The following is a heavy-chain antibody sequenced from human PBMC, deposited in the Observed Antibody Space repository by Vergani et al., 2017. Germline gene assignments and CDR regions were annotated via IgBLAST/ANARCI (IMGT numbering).Heavy chain of an antibody. CDR2: IKQDGSEK. CDR3: AKDGGEYSGSYRGIFDY. D-gene: IGHD1-26*01. Sequence: EVQLVESGGGLVQPGGSLRLSCAASGFTFSSYWMSWVRQAPGKGLEWVANIKQDGSEKYYVDSVKGRFTISRDNAKNSLYLQMNSLRAEDTAVYYCAKDGGEYSGSYRGIFDYWGQGTLVTVSS. CDR1: GFTFSSYW. V-gene: IGHV3-7*01. J-gene: IGHJ4*02.